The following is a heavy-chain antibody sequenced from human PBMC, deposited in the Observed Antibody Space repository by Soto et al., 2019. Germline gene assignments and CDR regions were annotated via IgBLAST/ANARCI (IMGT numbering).Heavy chain of an antibody. J-gene: IGHJ4*02. D-gene: IGHD2-2*01. V-gene: IGHV3-23*01. CDR2: ISGSGGST. CDR3: AKPYGQLYYFDY. Sequence: GGSLRLSCAAPGFTFSSYAMSWVRQAPGKGLEWVSAISGSGGSTYYADSVKGRFTISRDNSKNTLYLQMNSLRAEDTAVYYCAKPYGQLYYFDYWGQGTLVTVSS. CDR1: GFTFSSYA.